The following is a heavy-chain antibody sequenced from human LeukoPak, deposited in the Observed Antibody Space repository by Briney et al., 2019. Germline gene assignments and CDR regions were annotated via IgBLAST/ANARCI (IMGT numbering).Heavy chain of an antibody. CDR1: GFTLGRHD. Sequence: PGVSLTLSCTAWGFTLGRHDMLGVPQITGQGLEWVAADSSGFHAFVADCVQSRYTDSRDNAWHSLDLQMNSVRAGDTAVYCCVREAGGYHYYYFDYWGQGTLVTVSS. CDR2: DSSGFHA. J-gene: IGHJ4*02. D-gene: IGHD5-18*01. CDR3: VREAGGYHYYYFDY. V-gene: IGHV3-13*01.